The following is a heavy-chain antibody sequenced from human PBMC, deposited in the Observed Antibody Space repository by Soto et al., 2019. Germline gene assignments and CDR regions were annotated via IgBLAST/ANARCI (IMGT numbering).Heavy chain of an antibody. Sequence: QVQLQQWGAGLLKPSETLSLTCAVYGGSFSGYYWSCSRQPPVKGLEWIGEINHSGGTNYNTSLKSRVTISVDTYKNKFSLKLGSVTAADTAVFSCARLRWEQPWVFDYWGQGTLVTVSS. J-gene: IGHJ4*02. CDR3: ARLRWEQPWVFDY. CDR2: INHSGGT. CDR1: GGSFSGYY. V-gene: IGHV4-34*02. D-gene: IGHD1-26*01.